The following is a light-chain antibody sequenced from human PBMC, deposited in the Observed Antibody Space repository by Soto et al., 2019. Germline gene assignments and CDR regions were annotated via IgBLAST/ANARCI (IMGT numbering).Light chain of an antibody. J-gene: IGLJ1*01. Sequence: QSVLTQPPSASGSPGQSVTISCTGTSSDVGGYNYVSWYQQHPGKAPKLMIYEVSKRPSGVPDRFSGSKSGNTASLTVSGLQAEDEADYCCSSYAGNKNVFGTGTKVTV. V-gene: IGLV2-8*01. CDR1: SSDVGGYNY. CDR3: SSYAGNKNV. CDR2: EVS.